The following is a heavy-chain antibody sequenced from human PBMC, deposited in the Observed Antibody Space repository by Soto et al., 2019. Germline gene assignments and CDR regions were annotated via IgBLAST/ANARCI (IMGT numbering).Heavy chain of an antibody. CDR3: AKEPVGPDWYFDL. CDR1: GFTFSNYA. J-gene: IGHJ2*01. Sequence: GGSLRLSCVASGFTFSNYAMHWVRQAPGKGLEWVAIVSYDGDNEYYADSVRGRFFISRDNSRNTLYLQMNSLRAEDTAVYNCAKEPVGPDWYFDLWGRGTLVTVSS. V-gene: IGHV3-30*18. CDR2: VSYDGDNE.